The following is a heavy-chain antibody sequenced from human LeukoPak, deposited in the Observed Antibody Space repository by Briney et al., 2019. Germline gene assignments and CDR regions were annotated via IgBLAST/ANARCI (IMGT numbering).Heavy chain of an antibody. CDR2: IYTSGST. CDR3: ARAGNKYSSGWYLDY. CDR1: GGSISSYY. Sequence: SETLSLTCTVSGGSISSYYWSWIRQPAGKGLEWIGRIYTSGSTNYNPSLKSRVTMSVDTSKNQFSLKLSSVTAADTAVYYCARAGNKYSSGWYLDYWSQGTLVTVSS. J-gene: IGHJ4*02. V-gene: IGHV4-4*07. D-gene: IGHD6-19*01.